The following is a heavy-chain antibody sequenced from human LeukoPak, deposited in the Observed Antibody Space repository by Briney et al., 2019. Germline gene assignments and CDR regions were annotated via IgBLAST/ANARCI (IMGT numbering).Heavy chain of an antibody. D-gene: IGHD4-17*01. Sequence: SGPTLVQPTQTLTLTCTFSGFSLSTSGVGVGWIRQPPGKALEWLALIYWDDDKRYIPSLKSRLTITEDTSKNQVVLTMTNMDPVDTATYYCARRSVTVTTQYFDYWGQGTLVTVSS. J-gene: IGHJ4*02. CDR2: IYWDDDK. V-gene: IGHV2-5*02. CDR3: ARRSVTVTTQYFDY. CDR1: GFSLSTSGVG.